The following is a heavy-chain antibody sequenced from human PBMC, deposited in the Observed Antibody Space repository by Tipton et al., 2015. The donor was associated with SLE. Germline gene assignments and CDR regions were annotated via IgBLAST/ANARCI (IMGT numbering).Heavy chain of an antibody. CDR1: GGSFSGYY. V-gene: IGHV4-34*01. CDR2: INHSGVT. CDR3: ARVAPSEVFDY. Sequence: TLSLTCAVYGGSFSGYYWSWIRQPPGKGLEWIGEINHSGVTNYNPSLRSRVTISVDMSKNQVSLRLNSITAADTAVYYCARVAPSEVFDYWGQGTLVTVSS. J-gene: IGHJ4*02.